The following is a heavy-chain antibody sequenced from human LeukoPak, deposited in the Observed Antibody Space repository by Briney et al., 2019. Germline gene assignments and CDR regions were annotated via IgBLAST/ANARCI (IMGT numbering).Heavy chain of an antibody. J-gene: IGHJ4*02. V-gene: IGHV1-8*01. CDR3: ARGIAVAGTVSY. CDR1: GYTFTSYD. D-gene: IGHD6-19*01. CDR2: MNPNSGNT. Sequence: ASVKVSCKASGYTFTSYDINWVRQATGQGLEGMEWMNPNSGNTGYAQKFQGRVTMTRNTSISTAYMELSSLRSEDTAVYYCARGIAVAGTVSYWGQGTLVTVSS.